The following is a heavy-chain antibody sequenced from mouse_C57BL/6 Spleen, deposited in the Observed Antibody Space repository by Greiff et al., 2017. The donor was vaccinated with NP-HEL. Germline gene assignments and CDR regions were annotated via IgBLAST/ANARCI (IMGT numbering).Heavy chain of an antibody. V-gene: IGHV1-9*01. D-gene: IGHD1-1*01. J-gene: IGHJ2*01. CDR2: ILPGSGST. CDR1: GYTFTGYW. Sequence: QVQLQQSGAELMKPGASVKLSCKATGYTFTGYWIEWVKQRPGHGLEWIGEILPGSGSTNYNEKFKGKATFTADTSSNTAYMQLSSLTTEDSAIYYCARSISYYGSSRYYFDYWGQGTTLTVSS. CDR3: ARSISYYGSSRYYFDY.